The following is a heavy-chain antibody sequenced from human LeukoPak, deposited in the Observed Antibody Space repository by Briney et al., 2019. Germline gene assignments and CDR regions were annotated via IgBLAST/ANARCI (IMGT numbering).Heavy chain of an antibody. CDR3: ARESLVGATNFDY. J-gene: IGHJ4*02. Sequence: SETLSLTCTVSGGSISSYYWSWIRQPPGKGLEWIGYIYYSGSTNYNPSLKSRVTISVDTSKNQFSLKLSSVTAADTAVYYCARESLVGATNFDYWGQGTLVTVSS. D-gene: IGHD1-26*01. CDR1: GGSISSYY. V-gene: IGHV4-59*12. CDR2: IYYSGST.